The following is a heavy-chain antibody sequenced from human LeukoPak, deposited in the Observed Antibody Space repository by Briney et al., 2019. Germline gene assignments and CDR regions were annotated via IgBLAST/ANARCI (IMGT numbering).Heavy chain of an antibody. CDR1: GGSISSYY. D-gene: IGHD3-10*01. Sequence: PSETLSLTCTVSGGSISSYYWSWIRQPPGKGLEWIGYIYYSGSTNYNPSLKSRVTISVDTSKNQFSLKLSSVTAADTAVYYCARRSRFGALYYYYGMDVWGQGTTVTVSS. CDR3: ARRSRFGALYYYYGMDV. V-gene: IGHV4-59*08. CDR2: IYYSGST. J-gene: IGHJ6*02.